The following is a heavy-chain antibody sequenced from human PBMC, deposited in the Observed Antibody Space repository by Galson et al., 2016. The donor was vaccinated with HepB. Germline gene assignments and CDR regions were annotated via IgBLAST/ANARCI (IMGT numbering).Heavy chain of an antibody. CDR1: EFTVSNNY. CDR2: IYSGGSR. CDR3: ARPSSGIHNY. Sequence: SLRLSCAASEFTVSNNYMAWVRQAPGKGLELVSLIYSGGSRYYADSVKGRFTISRDNSNNTLYLQMDSLRAEDTAVHYCARPSSGIHNYWGQGTLVTVSS. D-gene: IGHD1-26*01. J-gene: IGHJ4*02. V-gene: IGHV3-53*01.